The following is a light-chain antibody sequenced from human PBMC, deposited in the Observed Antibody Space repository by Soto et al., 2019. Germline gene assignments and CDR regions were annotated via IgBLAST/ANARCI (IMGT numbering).Light chain of an antibody. CDR3: QSYDSSLSGGV. Sequence: QSVLTQPPSVSGAPGQRVTISCTGSSSNIGAGYDVHWYQQLPGTAPKLLIYGNSNRPSGVPDRFSGSKSCTSASLAITGLQAEDEADYFCQSYDSSLSGGVFGGGTKLTVL. J-gene: IGLJ3*02. CDR1: SSNIGAGYD. CDR2: GNS. V-gene: IGLV1-40*01.